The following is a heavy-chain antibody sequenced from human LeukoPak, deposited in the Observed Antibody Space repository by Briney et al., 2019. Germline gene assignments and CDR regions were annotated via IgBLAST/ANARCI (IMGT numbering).Heavy chain of an antibody. CDR3: ARAEVRYWNQGGKNWFDP. D-gene: IGHD1-1*01. Sequence: ASVKVSYKASGYTFTGYYMHWVRQTPGQGLEWMEWIKPNSGDTNYAQKFQGRVTMTRDTSISTAYMELSRLRSDDTAVYYCARAEVRYWNQGGKNWFDPWGQGTLVTVSS. CDR1: GYTFTGYY. CDR2: IKPNSGDT. V-gene: IGHV1-2*02. J-gene: IGHJ5*02.